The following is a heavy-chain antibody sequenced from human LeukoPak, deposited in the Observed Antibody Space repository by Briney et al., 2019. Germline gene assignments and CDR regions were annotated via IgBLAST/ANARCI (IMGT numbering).Heavy chain of an antibody. Sequence: HGESLKISCKGSGYSFTSYWIGWVRQMPGKGLEWMGIIYPGDSDTRYSPSFQGQVTISADKSISTAYLQWSSLKASDTAVYYCARQFAVAGTYWFDPWGQGTLVTVSS. J-gene: IGHJ5*02. V-gene: IGHV5-51*01. D-gene: IGHD6-19*01. CDR1: GYSFTSYW. CDR2: IYPGDSDT. CDR3: ARQFAVAGTYWFDP.